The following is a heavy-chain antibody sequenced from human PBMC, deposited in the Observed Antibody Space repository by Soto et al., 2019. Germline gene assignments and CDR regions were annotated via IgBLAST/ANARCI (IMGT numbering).Heavy chain of an antibody. V-gene: IGHV4-34*01. J-gene: IGHJ5*02. Sequence: QVQLQQWGAGLLKPSETLSLTCAVYGGSFSGYYWSWIRQPPGKGLEWIGEINHSGSTNYNPSLKCRVTISVDTSKNQFSLKLSSVTAADTAVYYCARGRLTMVRGVISWFDPWGQGTLVTVSS. CDR2: INHSGST. CDR3: ARGRLTMVRGVISWFDP. D-gene: IGHD3-10*01. CDR1: GGSFSGYY.